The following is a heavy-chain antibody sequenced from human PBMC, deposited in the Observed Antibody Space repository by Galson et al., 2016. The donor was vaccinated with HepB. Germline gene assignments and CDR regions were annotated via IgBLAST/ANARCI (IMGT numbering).Heavy chain of an antibody. V-gene: IGHV1-18*01. D-gene: IGHD2-2*02. CDR2: ISGYNGNT. J-gene: IGHJ4*02. CDR3: ARDQYCSSSSCYTKDFDY. Sequence: SVKVSCKASGYMFATYGINWVRQAPGQGLEWMGWISGYNGNTNYAQKLQGRVTMTKDTSTSTAYMELRSLRSDDTAVYCCARDQYCSSSSCYTKDFDYWGQGTLVTVSS. CDR1: GYMFATYG.